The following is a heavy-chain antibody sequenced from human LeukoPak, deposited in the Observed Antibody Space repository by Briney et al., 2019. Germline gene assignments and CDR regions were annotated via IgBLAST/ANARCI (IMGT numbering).Heavy chain of an antibody. CDR3: ARGDIVATPVDY. D-gene: IGHD5-12*01. CDR1: GGTFSSYA. J-gene: IGHJ4*02. Sequence: SVKVSCKASGGTFSSYAISWVRQAPGQGLEWMGRIIPILGIANYAQKFQGRVTITADKSTSTAYTELSSLRSEDTAVYYCARGDIVATPVDYWGQGTLVTVSS. CDR2: IIPILGIA. V-gene: IGHV1-69*04.